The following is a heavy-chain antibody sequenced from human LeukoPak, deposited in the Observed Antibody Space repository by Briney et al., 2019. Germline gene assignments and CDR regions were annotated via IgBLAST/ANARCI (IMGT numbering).Heavy chain of an antibody. CDR3: ARDRRGAYYYDSSSHIDY. CDR1: GGSISSYY. J-gene: IGHJ4*02. V-gene: IGHV4-39*07. CDR2: IYYSGST. D-gene: IGHD3-22*01. Sequence: PSETLSLTCTVSGGSISSYYWGWIRQPPGKGLEWIGSIYYSGSTYYNPSLKSRVTISVDTSKNQFSLKLSSVTAADTAVYYCARDRRGAYYYDSSSHIDYWGQGTLVTVSS.